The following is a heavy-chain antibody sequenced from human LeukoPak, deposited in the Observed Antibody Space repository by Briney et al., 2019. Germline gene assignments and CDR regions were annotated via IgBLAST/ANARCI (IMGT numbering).Heavy chain of an antibody. CDR2: LDPEDGET. V-gene: IGHV1-24*01. CDR3: VRGRTGSIATAGHY. Sequence: ASVKVSCKISGSTLTEFSIRWVRQAHGKGLEWLGGLDPEDGETILSQKFQDRVALTADTSTSTAYMDMSRLRSEDTAVYFCVRGRTGSIATAGHYWGRGTLVTVSS. D-gene: IGHD6-6*01. CDR1: GSTLTEFS. J-gene: IGHJ4*02.